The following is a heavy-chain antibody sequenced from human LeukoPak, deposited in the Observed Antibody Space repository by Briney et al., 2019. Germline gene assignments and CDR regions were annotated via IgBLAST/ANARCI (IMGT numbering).Heavy chain of an antibody. CDR2: IRYDGSNK. CDR3: AKGWSYGSGTYFFDY. J-gene: IGHJ4*02. CDR1: GFTFSSYG. V-gene: IGHV3-30*02. D-gene: IGHD3-10*01. Sequence: TGGSLRLSCAASGFTFSSYGMHWVRQAPGKGLEWVAFIRYDGSNKYYADSVKGRFTISRDNSKNTLYLQMNSLRAEDTAVYYCAKGWSYGSGTYFFDYWGQGTLVTVSS.